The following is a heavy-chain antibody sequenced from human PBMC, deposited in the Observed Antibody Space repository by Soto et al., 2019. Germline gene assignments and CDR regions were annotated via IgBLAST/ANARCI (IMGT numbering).Heavy chain of an antibody. CDR2: IYSGGST. J-gene: IGHJ3*02. CDR1: GFTVSSNY. V-gene: IGHV3-53*01. CDR3: EREGTAAGGPRDAFDI. D-gene: IGHD3-10*01. Sequence: EVQLVESGGGVIQPGGSLRLSCAASGFTVSSNYMSWVRQAPGKGLEWVSVIYSGGSTYYADSVKGRFTISRDNSKNTLYLQMNSLRAEDTAVYYCEREGTAAGGPRDAFDIWGQGTMVTVSS.